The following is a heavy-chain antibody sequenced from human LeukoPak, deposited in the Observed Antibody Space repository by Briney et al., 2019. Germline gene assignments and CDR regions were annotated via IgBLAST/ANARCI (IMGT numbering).Heavy chain of an antibody. J-gene: IGHJ6*03. CDR3: ASNTVTIRRNEQYYYYYMDV. V-gene: IGHV4-59*01. Sequence: PSETLSLTCAVYGGSFSGYYWSWIRQPPGKGLEWIGYIYYSGSTNYNPSLKSRVTISVDTSKNQFSLKLSSVTAADTAVYYCASNTVTIRRNEQYYYYYMDVWGKGTTVTVSS. CDR2: IYYSGST. CDR1: GGSFSGYY. D-gene: IGHD4-11*01.